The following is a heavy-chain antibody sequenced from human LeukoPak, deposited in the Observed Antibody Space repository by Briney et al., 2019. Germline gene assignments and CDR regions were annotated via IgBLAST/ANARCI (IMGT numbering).Heavy chain of an antibody. CDR2: ISAYNGNT. D-gene: IGHD3-22*01. CDR3: ARDSSYYYDSSGYYPDAFDI. Sequence: ASVKVSFKASGYTFTSYGISWVRQAPGQGLEWMGWISAYNGNTNYAQKLQGRVTMTTDTSTSTAYMELRSLRSDDTAVYYCARDSSYYYDSSGYYPDAFDIWGQGTMVTVSS. J-gene: IGHJ3*02. V-gene: IGHV1-18*01. CDR1: GYTFTSYG.